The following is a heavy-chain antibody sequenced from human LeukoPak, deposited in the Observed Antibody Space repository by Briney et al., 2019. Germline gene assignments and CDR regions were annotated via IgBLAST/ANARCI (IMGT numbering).Heavy chain of an antibody. CDR2: IFHSGNT. Sequence: PSETLSLTCTVSGGSINSNDWWNWVRQPPGKGLEWIGEIFHSGNTNYNPSLKSRVTISVDTSKNQFSLKLSSVTAADTAVYYCARDAAAGSDYGMDVWGQGTTVTVSS. D-gene: IGHD6-13*01. V-gene: IGHV4-4*02. J-gene: IGHJ6*02. CDR3: ARDAAAGSDYGMDV. CDR1: GGSINSNDW.